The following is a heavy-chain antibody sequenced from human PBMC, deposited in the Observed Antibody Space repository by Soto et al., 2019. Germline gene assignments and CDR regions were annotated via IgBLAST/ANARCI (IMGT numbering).Heavy chain of an antibody. CDR3: TIRVAATGGYFDY. Sequence: EVQLLESGGGLVQPGGSLRLSCAASGFTLTSYAMGWVRQTPGKGLEWVSAISPSGGSTFYADSVKGRFTISRDTTKNTLYLQMNSLGAEDTALYCCTIRVAATGGYFDYWGQGTLVTVSS. D-gene: IGHD2-15*01. CDR2: ISPSGGST. CDR1: GFTLTSYA. J-gene: IGHJ4*02. V-gene: IGHV3-23*01.